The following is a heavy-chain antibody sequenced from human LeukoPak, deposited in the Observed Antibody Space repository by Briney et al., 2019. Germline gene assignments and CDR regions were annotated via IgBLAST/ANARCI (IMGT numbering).Heavy chain of an antibody. J-gene: IGHJ6*03. CDR1: GYTFTSYD. Sequence: ASVKVSCKASGYTFTSYDINWVRQATGQGLEWMGWMNPNSGNTGYAQKLQGRGTMTRNTSISTAYMELSSLRSEDTAVYYCARGRLVDYGGYYMDVWGKGTTVTVSS. CDR3: ARGRLVDYGGYYMDV. V-gene: IGHV1-8*01. CDR2: MNPNSGNT. D-gene: IGHD4/OR15-4a*01.